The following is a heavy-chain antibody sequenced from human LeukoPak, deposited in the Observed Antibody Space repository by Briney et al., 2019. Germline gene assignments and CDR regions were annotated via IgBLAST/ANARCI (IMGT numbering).Heavy chain of an antibody. CDR2: IYSGGST. CDR1: GFTVNSNY. Sequence: PGGSLRLSCPASGFTVNSNYMMWVRQAPGKGLEWVSVIYSGGSTYYADSVKGRFTISRDNSKSARSLQMNSLRAEDTAVYYCARMMEGYESMNWGQGTLVTVSS. J-gene: IGHJ4*02. CDR3: ARMMEGYESMN. D-gene: IGHD2/OR15-2a*01. V-gene: IGHV3-53*01.